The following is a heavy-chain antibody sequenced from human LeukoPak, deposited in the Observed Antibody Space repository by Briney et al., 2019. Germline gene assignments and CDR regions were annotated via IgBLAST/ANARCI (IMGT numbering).Heavy chain of an antibody. J-gene: IGHJ3*02. CDR1: GFTFSSYS. CDR2: ISSSSSYI. Sequence: PGGSLRLSCAASGFTFSSYSMNWVRQAPGKGLEWVSSISSSSSYIYYADSVKGRFTISRDNAKNSLYLQMNSLRAEDTAVYYCARAAYYDFWSGYHDAFDIWGQGTMVTVSS. D-gene: IGHD3-3*01. V-gene: IGHV3-21*01. CDR3: ARAAYYDFWSGYHDAFDI.